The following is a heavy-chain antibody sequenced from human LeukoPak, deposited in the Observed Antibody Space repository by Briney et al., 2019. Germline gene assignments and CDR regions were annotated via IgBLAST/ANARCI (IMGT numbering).Heavy chain of an antibody. J-gene: IGHJ4*02. CDR1: GFTFNTYS. V-gene: IGHV3-21*01. D-gene: IGHD2-21*02. CDR3: AREQTRGGDLDY. CDR2: IDSSGGYM. Sequence: PGGSLRLSCEASGFTFNTYSMNWARQAPGKGLEWVSSIDSSGGYMFYADSVKGRFTISRDNARNSLYLQMYSLRVEDTAVYYCAREQTRGGDLDYWGQGARVTVSS.